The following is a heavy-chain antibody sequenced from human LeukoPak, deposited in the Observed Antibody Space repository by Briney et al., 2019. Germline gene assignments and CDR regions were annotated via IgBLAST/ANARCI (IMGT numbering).Heavy chain of an antibody. CDR3: ARATDEVDTTHLGY. Sequence: SETQSLTCAVYGGSFSGYYWSWIRQPPGKGLEWIGEINHSGSTNYNPSLKSRVTISVDTSKNQFSLKLSSVTAADTAVYYCARATDEVDTTHLGYWGQGTLVTVSS. V-gene: IGHV4-34*01. D-gene: IGHD5-18*01. CDR2: INHSGST. J-gene: IGHJ4*02. CDR1: GGSFSGYY.